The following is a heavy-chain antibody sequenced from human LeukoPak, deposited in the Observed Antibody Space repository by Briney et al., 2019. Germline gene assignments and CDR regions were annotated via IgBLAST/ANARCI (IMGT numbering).Heavy chain of an antibody. J-gene: IGHJ4*02. D-gene: IGHD2-15*01. V-gene: IGHV3-23*01. CDR1: GFTFTNYA. CDR2: ISGSGSST. CDR3: AKDDRAVGYCSGGSCYFSY. Sequence: GGSLRLSCAASGFTFTNYAMSWVRQAPGKGLEWVSVISGSGSSTYYADSVKGRFTISRDDSKNTLYLQMNSLRAEDTAVYFCAKDDRAVGYCSGGSCYFSYWGQGTLVTVSS.